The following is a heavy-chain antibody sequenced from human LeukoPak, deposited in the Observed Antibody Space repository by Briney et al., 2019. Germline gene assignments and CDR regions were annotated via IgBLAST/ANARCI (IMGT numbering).Heavy chain of an antibody. CDR1: GFTFSRYI. CDR3: AKDVGTAVAGTAYYFDY. CDR2: IRYDGSNK. V-gene: IGHV3-30*02. J-gene: IGHJ4*02. D-gene: IGHD6-19*01. Sequence: GGSLRLSCAASGFTFSRYIMHWVRQAPGKGLEWVAFIRYDGSNKYYADSVKGRFTISRDNSKNTLYLQMNSLRAEDTAVYYCAKDVGTAVAGTAYYFDYWGQGTLVTVSS.